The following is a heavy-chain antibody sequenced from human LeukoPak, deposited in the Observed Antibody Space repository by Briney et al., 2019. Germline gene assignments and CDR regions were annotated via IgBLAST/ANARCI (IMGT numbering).Heavy chain of an antibody. Sequence: SQTLSLTCTVSGGSISSGSYYWSWIRQPAGKGLEWIGHIYTSGSTNCDPSLKSRVTISVDTSKNQFSLKLSSVTAADTAVYYCARDEYCSGGSCYVGFDYWGQGTLVTVSS. CDR1: GGSISSGSYY. CDR2: IYTSGST. J-gene: IGHJ4*02. CDR3: ARDEYCSGGSCYVGFDY. V-gene: IGHV4-61*09. D-gene: IGHD2-15*01.